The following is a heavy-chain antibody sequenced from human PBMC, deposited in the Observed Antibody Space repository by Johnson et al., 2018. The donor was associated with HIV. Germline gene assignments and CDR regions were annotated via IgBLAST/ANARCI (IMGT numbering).Heavy chain of an antibody. CDR2: ISSSGSTI. CDR3: ARDRSITMIVVVSGAFDI. J-gene: IGHJ3*02. V-gene: IGHV3-11*04. Sequence: QVQLVESGGGLVQPGGSLRLSCAASGFTFSDYYMSWIRQAPGKGLEWVSYISSSGSTIYYADSVKGRFTISRDNAKNSLYLQMNSLRAEDTAVYYCARDRSITMIVVVSGAFDIWGQGTMVTVSS. D-gene: IGHD3-22*01. CDR1: GFTFSDYY.